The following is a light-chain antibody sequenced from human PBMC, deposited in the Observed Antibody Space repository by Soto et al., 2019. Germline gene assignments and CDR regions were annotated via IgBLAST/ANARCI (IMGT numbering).Light chain of an antibody. CDR3: QQYYSTPRT. J-gene: IGKJ1*01. CDR2: WAS. V-gene: IGKV4-1*01. Sequence: DIVMTQSPDSLAFSLGERATINCKSSQSVLYSSNNKNYLAWYQQKPGQPPKLLIYWASTRESGVPDRFSGSGSGTDFTLTISSLQAEDVAVYYCQQYYSTPRTFGQGTKVDIK. CDR1: QSVLYSSNNKNY.